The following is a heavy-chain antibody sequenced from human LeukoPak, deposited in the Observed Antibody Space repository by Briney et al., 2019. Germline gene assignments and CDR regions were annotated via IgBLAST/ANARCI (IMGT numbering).Heavy chain of an antibody. CDR1: GGTFSSYT. Sequence: ASVKVSCKPSGGTFSSYTISWVRQAPGQGLEWMGRIIPILGIANYAQKFQGRVTITADKSTCAAYMELSSLRSEDTAVYYCARERYCSSTSCYTDDYWGQGTLVTVSS. V-gene: IGHV1-69*04. CDR2: IIPILGIA. D-gene: IGHD2-2*02. CDR3: ARERYCSSTSCYTDDY. J-gene: IGHJ4*02.